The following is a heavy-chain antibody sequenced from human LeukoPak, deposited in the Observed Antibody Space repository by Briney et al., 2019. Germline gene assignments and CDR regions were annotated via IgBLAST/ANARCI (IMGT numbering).Heavy chain of an antibody. CDR1: GGSISSYY. J-gene: IGHJ4*02. CDR2: IYTSGST. Sequence: SETLSLTCTVSGGSISSYYWSWIRQPAGKGLEWIGRIYTSGSTNYNPSLKSRVTMSVDTSKNQFSLKLSSVTAADTAVYYCASSSSSSGLFDYWGQGTLVTVSS. CDR3: ASSSSSSGLFDY. D-gene: IGHD6-6*01. V-gene: IGHV4-4*07.